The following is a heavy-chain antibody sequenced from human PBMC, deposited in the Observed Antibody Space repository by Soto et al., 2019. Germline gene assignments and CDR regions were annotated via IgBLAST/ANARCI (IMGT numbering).Heavy chain of an antibody. V-gene: IGHV3-30*03. D-gene: IGHD3-9*01. CDR3: AGPGILTGMISWDYYYGMDV. Sequence: GGSLRLSCAASGFTFSSYGMHWVRRAPGKGLEWVAVISYDGSNKYYADSVKGRFTISRDNSKNTLYLQMNSLRAEDTAVYYCAGPGILTGMISWDYYYGMDVWDQGTTVTVSS. J-gene: IGHJ6*02. CDR1: GFTFSSYG. CDR2: ISYDGSNK.